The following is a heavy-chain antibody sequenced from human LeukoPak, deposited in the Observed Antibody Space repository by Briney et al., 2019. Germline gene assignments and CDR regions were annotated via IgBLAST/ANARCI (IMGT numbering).Heavy chain of an antibody. CDR2: IYYSGST. D-gene: IGHD3-10*01. Sequence: SETLSLTCTVSGGSISSYYWSWIRQPPGKGLEWIGYIYYSGSTTYNPSLKSRVTISVDTSRNQFSLKLSSVTAADTAVYYCARAAVLRGVRHFDLWGRGTLVTVSS. J-gene: IGHJ2*01. CDR3: ARAAVLRGVRHFDL. CDR1: GGSISSYY. V-gene: IGHV4-59*12.